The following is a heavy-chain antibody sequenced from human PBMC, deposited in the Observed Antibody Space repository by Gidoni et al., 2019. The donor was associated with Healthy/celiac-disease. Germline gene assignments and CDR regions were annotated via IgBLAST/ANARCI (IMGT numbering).Heavy chain of an antibody. CDR3: ARELGIRSPDFDY. D-gene: IGHD7-27*01. CDR2: IWYDGSNK. J-gene: IGHJ4*02. Sequence: QVQLVESGGGVVQPGRSLRLSCAASGFTFSSYGMHWVRQAPGKGVGWVAVIWYDGSNKYYADSVKGRFTISRDNSKNTLYLQMNSLRAEDTAVYYCARELGIRSPDFDYWGQGTLVTVSS. CDR1: GFTFSSYG. V-gene: IGHV3-33*01.